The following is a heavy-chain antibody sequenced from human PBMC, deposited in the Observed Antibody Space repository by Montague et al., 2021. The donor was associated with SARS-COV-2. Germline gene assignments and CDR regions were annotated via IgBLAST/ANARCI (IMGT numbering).Heavy chain of an antibody. CDR3: ARFGRYYGSGSYYNGGMDV. Sequence: SETLSLTCAVSGGSISSSNWWSWVRQPPGKGLEWIGEIYHSGSTNYNPSIKSRVTISVDKSKNQFSLKLSSVTAADTAVYYCARFGRYYGSGSYYNGGMDVWGQGTTVTVSS. J-gene: IGHJ6*02. CDR1: GGSISSSNW. CDR2: IYHSGST. V-gene: IGHV4-4*02. D-gene: IGHD3-10*01.